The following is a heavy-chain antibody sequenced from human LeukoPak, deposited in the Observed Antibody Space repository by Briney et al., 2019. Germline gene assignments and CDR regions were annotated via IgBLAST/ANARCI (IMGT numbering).Heavy chain of an antibody. CDR2: IHNSGSTI. Sequence: QPGGSLRLSCAASGFTFSSYGMSWVRQAPGKGLEWVSYIHNSGSTIYYADSVKGRFTISRDNAKNSVYLQMNSLRAEDTAVYYCVRKLTGTTYFDYWGQGTLVTVSS. J-gene: IGHJ4*02. CDR3: VRKLTGTTYFDY. V-gene: IGHV3-48*04. D-gene: IGHD1-1*01. CDR1: GFTFSSYG.